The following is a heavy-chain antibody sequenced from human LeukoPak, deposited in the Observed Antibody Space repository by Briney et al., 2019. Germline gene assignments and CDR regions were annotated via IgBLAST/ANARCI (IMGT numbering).Heavy chain of an antibody. CDR1: GGSISSYY. CDR2: IHYSGST. Sequence: SETQSLTCTVSGGSISSYYWSWIWQPPGKGLEWMGYIHYSGSTNYNPSLKSRVTISVDTSKNQFSLKLSSVTAADTAIYYCARDLRYSSGWYDWYFDLWGRGTLVTISS. CDR3: ARDLRYSSGWYDWYFDL. V-gene: IGHV4-59*01. J-gene: IGHJ2*01. D-gene: IGHD6-19*01.